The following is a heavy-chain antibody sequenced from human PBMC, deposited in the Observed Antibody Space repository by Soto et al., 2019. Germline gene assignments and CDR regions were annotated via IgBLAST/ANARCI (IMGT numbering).Heavy chain of an antibody. D-gene: IGHD4-17*01. CDR2: ISGSGGST. J-gene: IGHJ4*02. V-gene: IGHV3-23*01. CDR1: GFTFSSYA. CDR3: ANPSLTTVTMVRFDY. Sequence: PGGSLRLSCAASGFTFSSYAMNWVRQAPGKGLEWVSAISGSGGSTYYADSVKGRFTISRDNSKNTLYLQMNSLGADDTAVYYCANPSLTTVTMVRFDYWGQGTLVTVSS.